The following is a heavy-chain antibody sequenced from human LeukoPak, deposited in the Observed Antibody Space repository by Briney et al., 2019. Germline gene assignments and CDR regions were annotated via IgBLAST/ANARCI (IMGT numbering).Heavy chain of an antibody. V-gene: IGHV3-11*01. CDR2: ISSSGSTI. CDR1: GFTFSDYY. J-gene: IGHJ4*02. Sequence: GGSLRLSCAASGFTFSDYYMSWIRQAPGKGLEWVSYISSSGSTIYYADSVKGRFTISRDNAKNSLYLQMSSLRAEDTAVYYCASVSYYDFWSGYYTRGFYFDYWGQGTLVTVSS. CDR3: ASVSYYDFWSGYYTRGFYFDY. D-gene: IGHD3-3*01.